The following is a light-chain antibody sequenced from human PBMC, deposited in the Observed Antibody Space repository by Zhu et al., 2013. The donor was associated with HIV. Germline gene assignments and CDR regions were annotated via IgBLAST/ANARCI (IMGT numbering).Light chain of an antibody. CDR2: AAS. J-gene: IGKJ3*01. CDR1: QGIRND. Sequence: DIQMTQSPSSLSASVGDRVIITCRASQGIRNDLGWFQQKPGTAPQRLIYAASSLQSGVPSRFSGSGSGTEFTLTISNLQPEDFATYYCQQSYSIPFTFGPGTKVEI. CDR3: QQSYSIPFT. V-gene: IGKV1-17*02.